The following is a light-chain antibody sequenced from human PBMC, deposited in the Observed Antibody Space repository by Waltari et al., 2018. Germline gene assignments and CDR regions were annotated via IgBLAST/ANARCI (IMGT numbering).Light chain of an antibody. CDR3: TTWDDSLNGVV. J-gene: IGLJ3*02. V-gene: IGLV1-44*01. Sequence: QSVLTQPPSASGTPGQRVTIPCSGSSSNIGSNTVNWYQQLPGTAPKLLISANNHRPSGVPDRVSGSKSGTSASLAISGLQSEDEADYNCTTWDDSLNGVVFGGGTKLTV. CDR2: ANN. CDR1: SSNIGSNT.